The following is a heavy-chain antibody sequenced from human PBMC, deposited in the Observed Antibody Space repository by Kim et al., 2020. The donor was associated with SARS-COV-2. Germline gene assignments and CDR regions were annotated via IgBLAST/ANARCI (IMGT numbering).Heavy chain of an antibody. CDR3: VRSGRGNLWDY. CDR2: IRNKAHSYST. Sequence: GGSLRLSCAASGFTFSDHFMDWVRQAPEKGLEWVGRIRNKAHSYSTEYAASVKGRFTVSRDDSKNSLYLQMNSLKTEDTAVYYCVRSGRGNLWDYWGQGTLVAVSS. V-gene: IGHV3-72*01. J-gene: IGHJ4*02. CDR1: GFTFSDHF. D-gene: IGHD1-26*01.